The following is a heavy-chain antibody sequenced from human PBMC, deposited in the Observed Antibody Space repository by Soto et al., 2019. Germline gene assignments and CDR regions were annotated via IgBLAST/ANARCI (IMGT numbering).Heavy chain of an antibody. CDR2: IYHSGST. CDR3: ARGVYDSSGYYYFDY. D-gene: IGHD3-22*01. J-gene: IGHJ4*02. CDR1: GGSISSGGYS. Sequence: SETLSLTCAVSGGSISSGGYSWSWIRQPPGKGLEWIGYIYHSGSTYYNPSLKSRVTISVDRSKNQFSLKLSSVTAADTAVYYCARGVYDSSGYYYFDYWGQGIQVTVSS. V-gene: IGHV4-30-2*01.